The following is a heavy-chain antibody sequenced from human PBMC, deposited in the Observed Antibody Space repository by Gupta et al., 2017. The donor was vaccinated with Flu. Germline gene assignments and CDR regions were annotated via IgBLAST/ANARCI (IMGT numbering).Heavy chain of an antibody. V-gene: IGHV3-23*01. CDR1: GFTFSSYA. CDR2: ISGSGGST. Sequence: EVQLLESGGGLVQPGGSLRLSCAASGFTFSSYAMSWVRQAPGKGLEWVSAISGSGGSTYYADSVKGRFTISRDNSKNTLYLQMNSLRAEDTAVYYCATGYCSGGSCYPEYFQHWGQGTLVTVSS. CDR3: ATGYCSGGSCYPEYFQH. D-gene: IGHD2-15*01. J-gene: IGHJ1*01.